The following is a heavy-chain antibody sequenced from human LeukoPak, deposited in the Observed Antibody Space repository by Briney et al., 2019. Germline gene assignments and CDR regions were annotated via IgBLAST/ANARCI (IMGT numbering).Heavy chain of an antibody. CDR2: INPNSGGT. V-gene: IGHV1-2*02. J-gene: IGHJ4*02. Sequence: ASVKVSCKASGYTFTGYHMHWVRQAPGQGLEWMGWINPNSGGTNYAQKFQGRVTMTRDTSISTAYMELSRLRSDDTAAYYCARAPIAAAGLLRDWGQGTLVTVSS. CDR1: GYTFTGYH. D-gene: IGHD6-13*01. CDR3: ARAPIAAAGLLRD.